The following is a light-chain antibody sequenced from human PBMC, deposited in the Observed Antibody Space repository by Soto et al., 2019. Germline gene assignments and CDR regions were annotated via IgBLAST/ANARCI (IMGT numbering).Light chain of an antibody. CDR1: SSNIGGNS. Sequence: QSVLTQPPSVSAAPGQRVTIYCSGSSSNIGGNSVSWYQELPGTAPKLLIYDDDKRPSGMPDRFSGSKSGTSATLGITGFQTGDEADYYCGSWDSSLSAYVFGTGTKVTVL. CDR3: GSWDSSLSAYV. V-gene: IGLV1-51*01. CDR2: DDD. J-gene: IGLJ1*01.